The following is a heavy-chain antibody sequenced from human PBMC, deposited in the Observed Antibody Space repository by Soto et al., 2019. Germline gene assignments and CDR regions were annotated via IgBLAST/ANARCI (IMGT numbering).Heavy chain of an antibody. D-gene: IGHD3-10*01. CDR3: ARDVHTMIQGVRFRVDQ. Sequence: QVRLVQSGAEMKKPGASVKVSCEASGYTFTAYYIHWVRQAPGQGLEWMGWINPNGGGTKYAQKFQGRVTMTRDTYINTAYMELTRLTSDDTAVYYCARDVHTMIQGVRFRVDQWGQGTLVTVSS. CDR2: INPNGGGT. CDR1: GYTFTAYY. J-gene: IGHJ4*02. V-gene: IGHV1-2*02.